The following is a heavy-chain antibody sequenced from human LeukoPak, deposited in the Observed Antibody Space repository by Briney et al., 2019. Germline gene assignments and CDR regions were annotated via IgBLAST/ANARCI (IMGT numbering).Heavy chain of an antibody. D-gene: IGHD3-16*01. CDR3: ATGHYVWGSYIY. Sequence: GASVKVSCKVSGYTLTELPMHWVRQAPGKGLEWMGGFDPEDGETIYAQKFQGRVTMTEDTSTDTAYMELSSLRSEDTAVYYCATGHYVWGSYIYWGQGTLVTVSS. CDR1: GYTLTELP. CDR2: FDPEDGET. V-gene: IGHV1-24*01. J-gene: IGHJ4*02.